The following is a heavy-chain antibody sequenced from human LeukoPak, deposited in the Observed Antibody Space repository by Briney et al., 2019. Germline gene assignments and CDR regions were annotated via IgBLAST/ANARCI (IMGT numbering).Heavy chain of an antibody. CDR2: INPNGGGT. V-gene: IGHV1-2*02. CDR3: ARENNSGWYRKAAFDY. J-gene: IGHJ4*02. D-gene: IGHD6-19*01. CDR1: GYTFTGYY. Sequence: GASVKVSYKSSGYTFTGYYMHWVGQTPGQGLEWVGWINPNGGGTNYAQKFQGRVTLTRDTSITTAYLEVTRLESDDTAIYFCARENNSGWYRKAAFDYWGQGALVTVTS.